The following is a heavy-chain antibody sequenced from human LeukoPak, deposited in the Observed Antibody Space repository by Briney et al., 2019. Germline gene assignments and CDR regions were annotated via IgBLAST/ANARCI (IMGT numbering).Heavy chain of an antibody. D-gene: IGHD2-21*01. V-gene: IGHV4-61*01. J-gene: IGHJ5*02. CDR1: GYSISSGYY. Sequence: SETLSLTCAVSGYSISSGYYWGWVRQPPGKGLEWIGYIYYIGSTNYNPSLKSRVTISVDTSKNQFSLNLSSVTAADTAVYYCARDFPPYSITGFDPWGQRTLVTVSS. CDR2: IYYIGST. CDR3: ARDFPPYSITGFDP.